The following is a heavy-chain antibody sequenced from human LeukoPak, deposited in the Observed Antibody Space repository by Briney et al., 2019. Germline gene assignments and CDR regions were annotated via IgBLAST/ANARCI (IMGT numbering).Heavy chain of an antibody. CDR1: GFTFSSYA. V-gene: IGHV3-23*01. Sequence: LPGGSLRLSCAASGFTFSSYAMTWVRQAPGQGLEWVSAISGSGGSTYYADSVKGRFTISRDNSKNTLYLQMNSLRAEDTAVYYCAKDRVYYYDSSGYYSDYWGQGTLVTVSS. J-gene: IGHJ4*02. D-gene: IGHD3-22*01. CDR3: AKDRVYYYDSSGYYSDY. CDR2: ISGSGGST.